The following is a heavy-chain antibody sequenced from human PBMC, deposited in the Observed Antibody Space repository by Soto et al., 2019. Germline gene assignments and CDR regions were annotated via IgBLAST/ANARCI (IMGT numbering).Heavy chain of an antibody. V-gene: IGHV4-39*01. CDR3: ARPNPPHYYYGMDV. J-gene: IGHJ6*02. CDR2: IYYSGST. CDR1: GGSISSSSYY. Sequence: QLQLQESGPGLVKPSETLSLTCTVSGGSISSSSYYWGWIRQPPGKGLEWIGSIYYSGSTYYNPSLKSRVTISVDTSKNQVSLKLSSVTAADTAVYYCARPNPPHYYYGMDVWGQGTTVTVSS.